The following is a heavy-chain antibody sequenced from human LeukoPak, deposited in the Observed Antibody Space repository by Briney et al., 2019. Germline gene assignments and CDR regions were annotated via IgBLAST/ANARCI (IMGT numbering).Heavy chain of an antibody. D-gene: IGHD3-9*01. V-gene: IGHV3-21*01. CDR1: IFTFSSYS. CDR3: ARGGDYDILTGYLPFDY. CDR2: ISSSSSYI. J-gene: IGHJ4*02. Sequence: GGSVRLSCAASIFTFSSYSMNWARHAPGKGLEWVSSISSSSSYIYYADSVKGRFTISRDNAKNSLYLQMNSLRAEDTAVYYCARGGDYDILTGYLPFDYWGQGTLVTVPS.